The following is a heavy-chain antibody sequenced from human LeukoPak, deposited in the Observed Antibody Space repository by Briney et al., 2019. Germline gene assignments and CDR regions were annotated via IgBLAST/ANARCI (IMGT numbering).Heavy chain of an antibody. V-gene: IGHV3-23*01. J-gene: IGHJ4*02. CDR1: GFTFSSYA. D-gene: IGHD2-15*01. CDR2: IRGSGNDP. Sequence: QTGGSLRLSCAASGFTFSSYAMSWVRQAPGKGLEWVSGIRGSGNDPYYADSVKGRFTVSRDNSKNTLYLQMNSLRAEDTGINYCAKDFPTPVCSGDSCYLGVFDYWGQGTLVTASS. CDR3: AKDFPTPVCSGDSCYLGVFDY.